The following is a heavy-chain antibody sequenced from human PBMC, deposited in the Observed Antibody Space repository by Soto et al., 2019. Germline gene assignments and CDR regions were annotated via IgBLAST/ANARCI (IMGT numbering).Heavy chain of an antibody. CDR1: GYTYTEYP. J-gene: IGHJ4*02. CDR3: TISSERGY. CDR2: INVGNGNA. V-gene: IGHV1-3*01. Sequence: QVQLVQSGAEVKKPGASVKVSCKTSGYTYTEYPIHWVRQAPGQGLEWMGWINVGNGNAKYSQKFQGRVTMTRDTSSNTAYMELSSMGSEDKIVYYCTISSERGYWGQGTMVTVSS.